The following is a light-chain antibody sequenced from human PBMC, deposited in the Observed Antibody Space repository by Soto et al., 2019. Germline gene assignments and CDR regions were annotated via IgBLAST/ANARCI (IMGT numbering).Light chain of an antibody. Sequence: DIQMTQSAATLSASVRDIVTITCRASQSISSWLAWYQQRPGKAPKLLIYKASKLQSGVPSRFSGSGSGTEFTLTISRVQPEDFATYYCQQYETYLKTFGQGTKVDIK. V-gene: IGKV1-5*03. CDR1: QSISSW. CDR3: QQYETYLKT. J-gene: IGKJ1*01. CDR2: KAS.